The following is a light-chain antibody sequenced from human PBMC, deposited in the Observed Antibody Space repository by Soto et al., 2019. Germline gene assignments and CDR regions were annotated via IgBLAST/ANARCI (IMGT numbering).Light chain of an antibody. CDR3: QHYVTSLTT. Sequence: EIVLTQSPGTLSLSPGDTAALSCRASQSVSSRYLAWYQQKPGQAPRLLIFGASIRVTGIPDRFIGSGSGTDFTLTITRLEPEDFAVYYCQHYVTSLTTFGQGTKVDIK. CDR2: GAS. J-gene: IGKJ1*01. V-gene: IGKV3-20*01. CDR1: QSVSSRY.